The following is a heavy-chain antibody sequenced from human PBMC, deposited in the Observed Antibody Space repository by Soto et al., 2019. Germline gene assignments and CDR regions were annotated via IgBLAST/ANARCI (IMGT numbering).Heavy chain of an antibody. CDR2: IYYSGST. V-gene: IGHV4-39*01. CDR1: GGSISSSSYY. D-gene: IGHD3-3*01. Sequence: SETLSLTCTVSGGSISSSSYYWGWIRQPPGKGLEWIGSIYYSGSTYYNPSLKSRVTISVDASKNQFSLKLSSVTAADTAVYYCARFWSGYYYYYYGMDVWGQGTTVTVSS. J-gene: IGHJ6*02. CDR3: ARFWSGYYYYYYGMDV.